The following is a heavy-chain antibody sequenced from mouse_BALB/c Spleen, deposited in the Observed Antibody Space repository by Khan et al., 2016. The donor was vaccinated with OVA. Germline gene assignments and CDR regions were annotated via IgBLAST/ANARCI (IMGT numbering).Heavy chain of an antibody. Sequence: EVELVESGGDFVRPGGSLKLSCAASGFTFSTYGMSWVRQTPDKRLEWVATINTGGAYTYYPDTVKGRFTISRDNAKNTLYLQLSSLKSEYTALYYCARLAYYYNSEGFAYWGRGTLVTVSA. J-gene: IGHJ3*01. CDR1: GFTFSTYG. V-gene: IGHV5-6*01. CDR2: INTGGAYT. D-gene: IGHD1-1*01. CDR3: ARLAYYYNSEGFAY.